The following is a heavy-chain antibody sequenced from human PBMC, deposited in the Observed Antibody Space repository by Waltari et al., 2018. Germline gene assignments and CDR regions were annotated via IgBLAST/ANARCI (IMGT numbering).Heavy chain of an antibody. CDR1: GYSISSVYY. CDR3: ARHGSPNYGSGSYYNGWFDP. V-gene: IGHV4-38-2*01. Sequence: QVQLQESGPGLVKPSETLSLTCAVSGYSISSVYYWGWIRQPPGKGLEWIGSIYHSGRTNYNQARKVQVTISVDTAKNQCSLKLSSVTAADTAVYYCARHGSPNYGSGSYYNGWFDPWGQGTLVTVSS. J-gene: IGHJ5*02. CDR2: IYHSGRT. D-gene: IGHD3-10*01.